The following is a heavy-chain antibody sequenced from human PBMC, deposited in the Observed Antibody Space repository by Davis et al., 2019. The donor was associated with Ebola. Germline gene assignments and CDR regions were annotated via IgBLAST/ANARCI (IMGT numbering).Heavy chain of an antibody. CDR3: ARDRVYGVVVLEYYYGMDV. V-gene: IGHV4-34*01. CDR1: GGSFSGYY. J-gene: IGHJ6*04. CDR2: INHSGST. D-gene: IGHD2-2*01. Sequence: MPSETLSLTCAVYGGSFSGYYWSWIRQPPGKGLEWIGEINHSGSTNYNPSLKSRVTISVDTSKNQFSLKLSSVNAADTAVYYCARDRVYGVVVLEYYYGMDVWGKGTTVTVSS.